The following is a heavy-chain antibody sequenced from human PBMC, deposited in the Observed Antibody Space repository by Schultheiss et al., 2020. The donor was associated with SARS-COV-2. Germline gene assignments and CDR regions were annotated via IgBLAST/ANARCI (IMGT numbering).Heavy chain of an antibody. J-gene: IGHJ4*02. CDR1: GFTFSSYG. V-gene: IGHV3-48*01. D-gene: IGHD6-6*01. CDR3: AKEHSSSSLWYFDS. CDR2: ISSSGETK. Sequence: GGSLRLSCAASGFTFSSYGMHWVRQAPGKGLEWVSYISSSGETKRYSDSVKGRFTTSRDNSKNTLYLQMDNLRAEDTAVYYCAKEHSSSSLWYFDSWGQGTLVTVSS.